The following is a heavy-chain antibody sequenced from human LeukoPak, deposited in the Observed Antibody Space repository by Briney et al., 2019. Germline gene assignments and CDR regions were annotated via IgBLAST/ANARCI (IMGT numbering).Heavy chain of an antibody. J-gene: IGHJ4*02. V-gene: IGHV4-34*01. CDR2: IHPSGST. CDR1: GGSFSAYY. CDR3: ARGTDAYKTGNY. D-gene: IGHD5-24*01. Sequence: PSETLSLTCAVYGGSFSAYYWSWIRQPPGKGLEWIGEIHPSGSTNYNPSLESRITISPDTSKNQFSLNMRSVTAADTAVYFWARGTDAYKTGNYWGQGTLVTVSS.